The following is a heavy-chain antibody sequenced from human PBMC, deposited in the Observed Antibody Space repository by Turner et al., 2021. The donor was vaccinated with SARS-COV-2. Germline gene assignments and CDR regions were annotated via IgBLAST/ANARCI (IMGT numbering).Heavy chain of an antibody. V-gene: IGHV1-69*06. Sequence: QVQLVQSGAAVKKPGSSVKVSCQASGGTFSNYAINWVRQAPGQGLEWMGGIIPIFGTANYAQKFQGRVTITADKSTSTAYMELSSLRSEDTAVYYCASTYYDILTGYLAYWGQGTLVTVSS. CDR2: IIPIFGTA. CDR1: GGTFSNYA. J-gene: IGHJ4*02. CDR3: ASTYYDILTGYLAY. D-gene: IGHD3-9*01.